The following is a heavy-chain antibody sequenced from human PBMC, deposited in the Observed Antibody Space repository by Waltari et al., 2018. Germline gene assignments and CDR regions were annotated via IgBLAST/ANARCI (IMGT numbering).Heavy chain of an antibody. CDR1: GFTFNNFA. V-gene: IGHV3-23*04. D-gene: IGHD4-17*01. Sequence: VQLVESGGGLVQPGGSLRLACAASGFTFNNFAMTWVRQAPGKGLEWVSNSSGSGSSTYYADSVKGRLTISRDNSKNTLHLQMNTLRAEDTAVYYCAKEMTTVTSGTDYWGQGTLVTVSS. CDR3: AKEMTTVTSGTDY. J-gene: IGHJ4*02. CDR2: SSGSGSST.